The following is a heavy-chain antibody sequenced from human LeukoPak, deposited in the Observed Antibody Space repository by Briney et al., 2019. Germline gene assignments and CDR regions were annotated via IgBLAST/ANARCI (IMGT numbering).Heavy chain of an antibody. CDR1: GFTVSSNY. CDR3: ARDSGYDFWSGYLKGSYYFDY. CDR2: IYNGGST. D-gene: IGHD3-3*01. Sequence: GGSLRLSCAASGFTVSSNYMSWVRQAPGKGLEWVSVIYNGGSTYYADSVKGRFTISRDNSKNTLYLQMNSLRAEDTAVYYCARDSGYDFWSGYLKGSYYFDYWGQGTLVTVSS. J-gene: IGHJ4*02. V-gene: IGHV3-66*01.